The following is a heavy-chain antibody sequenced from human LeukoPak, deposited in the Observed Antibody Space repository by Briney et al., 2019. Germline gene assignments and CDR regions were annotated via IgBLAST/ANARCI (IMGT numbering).Heavy chain of an antibody. CDR2: IYYSGST. CDR3: ARFDGSGSSYFDY. CDR1: GGSISSSSYY. J-gene: IGHJ4*02. D-gene: IGHD3-10*01. V-gene: IGHV4-39*01. Sequence: PSETLSLTCTVSGGSISSSSYYWGWIRQPPGERLEWIGSIYYSGSTYYNPSLKSRVTISVDTSKNQFSLKLSSVTAADTAVYYCARFDGSGSSYFDYWGQGTLVTVSS.